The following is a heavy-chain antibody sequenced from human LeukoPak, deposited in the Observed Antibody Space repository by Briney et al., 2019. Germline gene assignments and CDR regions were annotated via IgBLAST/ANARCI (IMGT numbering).Heavy chain of an antibody. CDR2: IHYIGTT. V-gene: IGHV4-30-4*01. D-gene: IGHD2-15*01. CDR3: GRTSSVGPGY. CDR1: GGSISSGDFY. J-gene: IGHJ4*02. Sequence: PSETLSLTCTVSGGSISSGDFYWSWIRQPPGEGLEWIGSIHYIGTTYYNPSLKSRITVSVDTSKNQFSLKLTSVTAADTAVYYCGRTSSVGPGYWGQGTLVTVSS.